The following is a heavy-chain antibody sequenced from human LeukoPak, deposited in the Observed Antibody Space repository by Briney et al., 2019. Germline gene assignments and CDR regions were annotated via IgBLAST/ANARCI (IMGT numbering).Heavy chain of an antibody. D-gene: IGHD3-10*01. CDR1: GGSISSSSYY. CDR2: YSGST. Sequence: SETLSLTCTVSGGSISSSSYYWAWIRQPPGKGLEYIGSYSGSTYNNPSLKSRVTISVDTSKKQFSLKLSSVTAADTTVYFCARSSYGAGSKPYWVDYWGQGTLVTVSS. CDR3: ARSSYGAGSKPYWVDY. V-gene: IGHV4-39*01. J-gene: IGHJ4*02.